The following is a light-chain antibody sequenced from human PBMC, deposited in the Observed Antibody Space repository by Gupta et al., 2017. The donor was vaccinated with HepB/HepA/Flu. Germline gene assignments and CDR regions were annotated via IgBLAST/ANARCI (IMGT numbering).Light chain of an antibody. CDR3: QQFHFLYT. V-gene: IGKV1-33*01. CDR1: EDIRKY. Sequence: DIQMTHSPSSLSASVGDRVTISCQASEDIRKYLNWYQQKPGQPPRLLIFDASDLQTAVPSRFSGSGSGTDFPFTISILHPEDAATYYCQQFHFLYTFGQGTKVEIK. J-gene: IGKJ2*01. CDR2: DAS.